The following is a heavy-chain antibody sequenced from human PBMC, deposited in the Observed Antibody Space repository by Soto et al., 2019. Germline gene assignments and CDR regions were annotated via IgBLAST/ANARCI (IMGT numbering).Heavy chain of an antibody. CDR1: GGSISSSSYC. Sequence: SETLSLTCTVSGGSISSSSYCWGWIRQPPGKGLEWIGSIYYSGSTYYNPSLKRRVTISVDTSKNQFSLKLSSVTAADTAVYYCARHVAPDSRGWDGGFDYWGQGTLVTVSS. CDR3: ARHVAPDSRGWDGGFDY. CDR2: IYYSGST. D-gene: IGHD6-19*01. V-gene: IGHV4-39*01. J-gene: IGHJ4*02.